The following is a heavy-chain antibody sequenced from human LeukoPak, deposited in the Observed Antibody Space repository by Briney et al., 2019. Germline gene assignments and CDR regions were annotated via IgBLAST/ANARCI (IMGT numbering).Heavy chain of an antibody. CDR1: GGSISSTIYY. V-gene: IGHV4-39*01. CDR3: ARHFDYPKAFDI. Sequence: SETLSLTCTVSGGSISSTIYYWAWTRQPPEKGLEWIGSMYYSGNTYNNPSLKSRVTISVDTSKNQFSLKLSSVTAADTAVYYCARHFDYPKAFDIWVQGTMVNVSS. D-gene: IGHD3-9*01. J-gene: IGHJ3*02. CDR2: MYYSGNT.